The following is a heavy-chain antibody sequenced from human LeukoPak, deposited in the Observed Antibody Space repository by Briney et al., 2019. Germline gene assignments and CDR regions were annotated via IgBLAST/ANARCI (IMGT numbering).Heavy chain of an antibody. V-gene: IGHV4-28*01. D-gene: IGHD6-13*01. Sequence: PSDTLSLTCAVSDYSISSSNWWGWIRQPPGKGLEWIGYIYYSGNTYYNPSLKSRVTMSVDTSKNQFSLKLSSVTAVDTAVYYCARSTRGGYYFDYWGQGTLVTVSS. CDR2: IYYSGNT. CDR3: ARSTRGGYYFDY. J-gene: IGHJ4*02. CDR1: DYSISSSNW.